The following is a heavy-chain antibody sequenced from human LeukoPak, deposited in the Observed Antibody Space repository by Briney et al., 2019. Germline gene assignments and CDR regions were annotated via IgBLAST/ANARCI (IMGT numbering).Heavy chain of an antibody. J-gene: IGHJ4*02. Sequence: SETLSLTCTVYGGSISSGSYYWSWIRQPAGKGLEWIGRIYTSGSTNYNPSPKSRVTISVDTSKSQFSLKLSSVTAADTAVYYCARQYYYESSGFDYWGEGTLVTVSS. CDR3: ARQYYYESSGFDY. CDR1: GGSISSGSYY. CDR2: IYTSGST. D-gene: IGHD3-22*01. V-gene: IGHV4-61*02.